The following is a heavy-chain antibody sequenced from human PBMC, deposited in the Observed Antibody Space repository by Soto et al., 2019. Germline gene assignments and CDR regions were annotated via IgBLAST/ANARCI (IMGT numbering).Heavy chain of an antibody. D-gene: IGHD2-15*01. J-gene: IGHJ6*02. V-gene: IGHV3-30-3*01. CDR2: ISYDGSNK. CDR1: GFTFSSYA. CDR3: ARDWVGYSTRYYYYYGMDV. Sequence: LRLSCAASGFTFSSYAMHWVRQAPGKGLEWVAVISYDGSNKYYADSVKGRFTISRDNSKNTLYLQMNSLRAEDTAVYYCARDWVGYSTRYYYYYGMDVWGQGTTVTVSS.